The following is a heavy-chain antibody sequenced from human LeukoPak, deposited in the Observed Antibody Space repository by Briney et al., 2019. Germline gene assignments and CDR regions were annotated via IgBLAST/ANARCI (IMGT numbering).Heavy chain of an antibody. V-gene: IGHV4-39*01. J-gene: IGHJ4*02. D-gene: IGHD6-19*01. CDR2: MYYSENT. Sequence: SETLSLTCTVSGDSISGKTYSWRWVRRPPGKGLEWIGYMYYSENTYYNPSLKSRVTISVDTSRIQFSLKLSSVTAADTAVYYCVRYRSGSNRFDYWGQGTLVTVSS. CDR1: GDSISGKTYS. CDR3: VRYRSGSNRFDY.